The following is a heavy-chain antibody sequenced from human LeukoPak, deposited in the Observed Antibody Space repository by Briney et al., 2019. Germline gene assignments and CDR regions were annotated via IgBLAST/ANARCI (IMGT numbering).Heavy chain of an antibody. CDR2: IYYSGST. CDR3: ARHGSRAGGFDY. Sequence: SETLSLTCTVSGCSISSSSYYWGWLRQPPGKGLEWIGSIYYSGSTYYNPSLNSLITISLDTSKNQFSLKLSSLPAADTAVYYCARHGSRAGGFDYWGQGTLVTVSS. D-gene: IGHD3-10*01. J-gene: IGHJ4*02. CDR1: GCSISSSSYY. V-gene: IGHV4-39*01.